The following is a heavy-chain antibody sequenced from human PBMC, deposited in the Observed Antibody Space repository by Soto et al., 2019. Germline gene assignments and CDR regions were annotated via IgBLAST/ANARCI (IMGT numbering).Heavy chain of an antibody. J-gene: IGHJ6*03. D-gene: IGHD4-4*01. CDR2: IYYSGST. CDR3: ARVIWENTVTTDYYYYYMDV. CDR1: GGSISSYY. V-gene: IGHV4-59*08. Sequence: SETLSLTCTVSGGSISSYYWSWIRQPPGKGLEWIGYIYYSGSTNYNPSLKSRVTISVDTSKNQFSLKLSSVTAADTAVYYCARVIWENTVTTDYYYYYMDVWGKGTTVTVSS.